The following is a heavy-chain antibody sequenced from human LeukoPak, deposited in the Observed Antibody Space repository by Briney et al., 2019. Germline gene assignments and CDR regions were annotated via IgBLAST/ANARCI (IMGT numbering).Heavy chain of an antibody. J-gene: IGHJ4*02. CDR3: ARTYDSSGYPNWPFDY. CDR2: IYYSGST. D-gene: IGHD3-22*01. CDR1: GGSISSYY. Sequence: SETLSLTCTVSGGSISSYYWSWIRRPPGKGLEWIGYIYYSGSTNYNPSLKSRVTISVDTSKNQFSLKLSSVTAADTAVYYCARTYDSSGYPNWPFDYWGQGTLVTVSS. V-gene: IGHV4-59*01.